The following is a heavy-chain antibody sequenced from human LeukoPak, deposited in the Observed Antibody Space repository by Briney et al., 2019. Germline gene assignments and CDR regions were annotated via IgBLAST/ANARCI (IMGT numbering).Heavy chain of an antibody. D-gene: IGHD2-2*01. V-gene: IGHV3-33*03. CDR3: AKAFRSTSCFDH. J-gene: IGHJ5*02. Sequence: GWSLRLSCAASGFTFSSYGMHWVRQAPGKGLEWVAVIWYDGSNKYYADSVKGRFTISRDNAKNSLYLQMNSLRAEDTALYYCAKAFRSTSCFDHWGQGTLVTVSS. CDR2: IWYDGSNK. CDR1: GFTFSSYG.